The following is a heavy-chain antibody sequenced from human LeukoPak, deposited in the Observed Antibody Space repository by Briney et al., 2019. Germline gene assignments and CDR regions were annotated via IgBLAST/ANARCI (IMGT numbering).Heavy chain of an antibody. CDR2: IRSNGGST. CDR1: GFTFSSYA. Sequence: GGSLRLSCAASGFTFSSYAMHWVRQAPGKGLEYVSAIRSNGGSTYYANSVKGRFTISRDNSKNTLYLQMGSLRAEDMAVYYCARVNYYDSSGYYDPFWDYWGQGTLVTVSS. CDR3: ARVNYYDSSGYYDPFWDY. D-gene: IGHD3-22*01. V-gene: IGHV3-64*01. J-gene: IGHJ4*02.